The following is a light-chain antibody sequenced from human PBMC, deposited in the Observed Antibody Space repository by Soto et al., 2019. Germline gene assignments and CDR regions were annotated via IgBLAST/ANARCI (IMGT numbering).Light chain of an antibody. CDR2: VNSDGSH. CDR3: QTWGTGIWV. Sequence: QLVLTQSASASASLGASVKLTCTLSSGHSSYAIAWHQQQPEKGPRYLMKVNSDGSHIKGDGIPDRFSASSSGAERYLTISSLQSEDEADYYCQTWGTGIWVFGGGTKLTVL. J-gene: IGLJ3*02. CDR1: SGHSSYA. V-gene: IGLV4-69*01.